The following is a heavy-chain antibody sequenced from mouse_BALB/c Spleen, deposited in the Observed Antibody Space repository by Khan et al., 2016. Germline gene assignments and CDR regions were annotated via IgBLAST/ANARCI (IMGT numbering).Heavy chain of an antibody. D-gene: IGHD2-14*01. CDR2: RNTETGEP. CDR1: GYTFTDYS. CDR3: ARRVRWYFDV. J-gene: IGHJ1*01. Sequence: QIQLVQSGPELKKPGETVKISCKASGYTFTDYSMHWVKQAPGKGLKWMGWRNTETGEPTYADDFRGRFAFSLETSASTADLQINNLKNEDMATYLCARRVRWYFDVWGAGTTVTVAS. V-gene: IGHV9-2-1*01.